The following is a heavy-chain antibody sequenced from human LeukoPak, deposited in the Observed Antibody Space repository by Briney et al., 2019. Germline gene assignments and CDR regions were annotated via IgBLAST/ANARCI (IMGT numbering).Heavy chain of an antibody. CDR2: IYSGGST. Sequence: GGSLRLSCAASGFTVSSNYMSWVRQAPGKGLEWGSVIYSGGSTYYADSVKGRFTISRDNSKNTLYLQMNSLRAEGTAVYYCARTRGDTYYFDYWGQGTLVTVSS. CDR3: ARTRGDTYYFDY. V-gene: IGHV3-66*01. CDR1: GFTVSSNY. D-gene: IGHD3-16*01. J-gene: IGHJ4*02.